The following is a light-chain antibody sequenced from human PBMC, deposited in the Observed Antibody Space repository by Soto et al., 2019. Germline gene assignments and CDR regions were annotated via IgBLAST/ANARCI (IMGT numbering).Light chain of an antibody. J-gene: IGKJ1*01. Sequence: DIQMTQSPSIVSASVGDRVTITCRASQSISSWLAWYQQKPGKAPKILIYKASSLESGVPSRFSGSGSGTEFTLTISSLQPDDFATYVCQHYNGYRGTFGQGTKVDIK. CDR2: KAS. CDR3: QHYNGYRGT. CDR1: QSISSW. V-gene: IGKV1-5*03.